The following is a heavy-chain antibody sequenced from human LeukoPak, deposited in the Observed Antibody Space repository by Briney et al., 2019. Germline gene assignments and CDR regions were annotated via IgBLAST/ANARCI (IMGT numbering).Heavy chain of an antibody. CDR2: IIPIFGTA. D-gene: IGHD1-26*01. CDR1: GGTFSSYA. J-gene: IGHJ6*03. CDR3: AKGANHYYYYMDV. V-gene: IGHV1-69*05. Sequence: SVKVSCKASGGTFSSYAISWGRQAPGQGLEWMGRIIPIFGTANYAQKFQGRVTITTDESTSTAYMELSSLRSEDTAVYYCAKGANHYYYYMDVWGKGTTVTVSS.